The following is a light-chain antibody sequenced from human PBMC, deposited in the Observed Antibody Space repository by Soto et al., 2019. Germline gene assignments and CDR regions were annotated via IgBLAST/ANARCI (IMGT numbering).Light chain of an antibody. CDR3: QQASSFPLT. J-gene: IGKJ4*01. Sequence: TKLTQSPSSLFPSVGATATIPFRASRVISSWLAWYQQKPGKAPTLLIYAASNLQSGVPSRFSGSESGTEFTLTISSLQPEDFATYYCQQASSFPLTFGGGTKVEIK. CDR1: RVISSW. CDR2: AAS. V-gene: IGKV1-12*01.